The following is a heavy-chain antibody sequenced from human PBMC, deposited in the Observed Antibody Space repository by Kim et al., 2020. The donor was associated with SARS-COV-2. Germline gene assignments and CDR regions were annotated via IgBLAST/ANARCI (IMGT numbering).Heavy chain of an antibody. D-gene: IGHD3-22*01. V-gene: IGHV4-61*01. CDR3: AREIGRDYYDSSLYYYYYGMDV. CDR1: GGSVSSGSYY. CDR2: IYYSGST. J-gene: IGHJ6*02. Sequence: SETLSLTCTVSGGSVSSGSYYWSWIRQPPGKGLEWIGYIYYSGSTNYNPSLKSRVTISVDTSKNQFSLKLSSVTAADTAVYYCAREIGRDYYDSSLYYYYYGMDVWGQGTTVTVSS.